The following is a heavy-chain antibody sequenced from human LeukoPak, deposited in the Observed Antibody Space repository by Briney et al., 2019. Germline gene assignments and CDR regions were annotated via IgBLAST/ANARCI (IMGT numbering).Heavy chain of an antibody. D-gene: IGHD3-10*01. J-gene: IGHJ6*02. CDR3: ARVGSYGMDV. CDR1: GFTFSSYN. CDR2: ISTSSNTI. V-gene: IGHV3-48*01. Sequence: PGGSLRLSCAASGFTFSSYNMNWVRQAPGKGLEWVSYISTSSNTIYYADSVKGRFTTSRDNAKNSLYLQMNDLRAEDTAVYYCARVGSYGMDVWGQGTTVTVSS.